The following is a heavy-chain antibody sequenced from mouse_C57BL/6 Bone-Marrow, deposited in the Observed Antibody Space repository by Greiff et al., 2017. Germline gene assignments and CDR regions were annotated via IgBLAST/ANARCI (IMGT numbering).Heavy chain of an antibody. CDR2: IVPNSGGT. D-gene: IGHD2-3*01. CDR1: GYTFTSYW. CDR3: ARGNYDGSFAY. V-gene: IGHV1-72*01. Sequence: QVQLQQPGAELVKPGASVKLSCKASGYTFTSYWMHWVKQRPGRGLEWIGRIVPNSGGTKYNEKFKSKATLTVDKPSSTAYMQLSSLTSEDSAVYYCARGNYDGSFAYWGQGTLVTVSA. J-gene: IGHJ3*01.